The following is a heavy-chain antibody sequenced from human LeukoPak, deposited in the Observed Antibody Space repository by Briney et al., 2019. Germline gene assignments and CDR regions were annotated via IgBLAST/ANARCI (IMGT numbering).Heavy chain of an antibody. CDR1: GFTFSSYA. J-gene: IGHJ4*02. CDR2: ISYDGSNK. CDR3: RSNFDY. V-gene: IGHV3-30-3*01. Sequence: GGSLRLSCAASGFTFSSYAMHWVRQAPGKGLEWVAVISYDGSNKYYADSVKGRFTISRDNAKNSLYLQMDTLRAEDTAVYYTRSNFDYWGQGTLVTVSS. D-gene: IGHD1-1*01.